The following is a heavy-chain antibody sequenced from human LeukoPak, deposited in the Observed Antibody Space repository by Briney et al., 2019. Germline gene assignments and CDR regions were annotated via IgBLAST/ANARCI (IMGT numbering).Heavy chain of an antibody. CDR3: ARESDGRGKYSFDI. J-gene: IGHJ3*02. CDR2: IYGGETA. D-gene: IGHD1-26*01. V-gene: IGHV3-53*01. CDR1: GFTVSSNY. Sequence: GGSLRLSCAASGFTVSSNYMSWVRQAPGKGLEWVSTIYGGETANYADSVKGRFTISRDNSKNTLYLQMNSLRVEDTAVYYCARESDGRGKYSFDIWGQGTMVTVSS.